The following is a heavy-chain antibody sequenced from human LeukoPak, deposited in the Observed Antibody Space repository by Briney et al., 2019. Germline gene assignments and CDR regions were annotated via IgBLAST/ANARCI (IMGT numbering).Heavy chain of an antibody. CDR2: ISYDGSNK. J-gene: IGHJ4*02. V-gene: IGHV3-30*18. Sequence: PGRSLRLSCAASGFTFSSYGMHWVRQAPGKGLEWVAVISYDGSNKYYADSVKGRFTISRDNSKNTLYLQMNNLRAEDTAVYYCAKIERGATGNWGQGTLVTVSS. CDR3: AKIERGATGN. CDR1: GFTFSSYG. D-gene: IGHD5-24*01.